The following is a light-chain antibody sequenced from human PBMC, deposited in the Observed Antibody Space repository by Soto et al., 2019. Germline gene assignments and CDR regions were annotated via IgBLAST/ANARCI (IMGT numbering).Light chain of an antibody. J-gene: IGKJ5*01. V-gene: IGKV1-33*01. CDR1: QNINNY. CDR2: DAS. Sequence: DIQMTQSPSSLSASVGDRVTITWQASQNINNYLNWYQQKPGRAPKLLIYDASNLEAGVPSRFRGSGARTDFSFTISRLLPQGIEAYYRTQYENLPNFRQRTPLEIK. CDR3: TQYENLPN.